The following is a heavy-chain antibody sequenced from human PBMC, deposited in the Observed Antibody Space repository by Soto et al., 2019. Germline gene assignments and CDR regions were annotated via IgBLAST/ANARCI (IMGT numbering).Heavy chain of an antibody. J-gene: IGHJ6*02. D-gene: IGHD3-16*01. CDR2: IIPLFGTT. CDR1: GGTFSSNS. V-gene: IGHV1-69*06. Sequence: SVKVSCKASGGTFSSNSINWVRQAPRQGLEWMGSIIPLFGTTDYAQNFQGRVTSSADKFTNTAYMELSSLRSEDTAVYFCARAVLSSSRPSYYEYGMDVWGQGTTVTVSS. CDR3: ARAVLSSSRPSYYEYGMDV.